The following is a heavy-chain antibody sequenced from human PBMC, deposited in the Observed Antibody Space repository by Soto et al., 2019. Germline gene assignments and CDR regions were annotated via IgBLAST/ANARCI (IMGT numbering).Heavy chain of an antibody. D-gene: IGHD1-26*01. CDR1: GFTFTSSA. CDR2: IVVGSGNT. J-gene: IGHJ4*02. V-gene: IGHV1-58*01. CDR3: ADFLPEDSGRYYNFDY. Sequence: SGKVSGKASGFTFTSSAVQWGRQARVQRLEWIGWIVVGSGNTNYAQKFQERVTITRDMSTSTAYMELSSLRSEDTAVYYCADFLPEDSGRYYNFDYWGQGTLVTVYS.